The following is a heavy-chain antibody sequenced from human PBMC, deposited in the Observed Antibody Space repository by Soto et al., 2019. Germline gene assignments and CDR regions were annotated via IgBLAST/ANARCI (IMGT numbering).Heavy chain of an antibody. CDR1: GFTFSSYG. Sequence: GGSLRLSCAASGFTFSSYGMHWVRQAPGKGLEWVAVISYDGSNKYYADSVKGRFTISRDNSKNTLYLQMNSLRAEDTAVYYCAKDRQTVKFRPDAFDIWGQGTMVTVSS. J-gene: IGHJ3*02. D-gene: IGHD4-17*01. CDR2: ISYDGSNK. V-gene: IGHV3-30*18. CDR3: AKDRQTVKFRPDAFDI.